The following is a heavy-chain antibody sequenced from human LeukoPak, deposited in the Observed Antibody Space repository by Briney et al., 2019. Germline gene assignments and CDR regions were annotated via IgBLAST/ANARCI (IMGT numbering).Heavy chain of an antibody. CDR2: ITSSSSYV. V-gene: IGHV3-21*01. CDR3: ARDRGSYD. Sequence: GGSLRLSCAASGFTFSSYSMNWVRQAPGKGLEWASSITSSSSYVYYADSVRGRFTISRDNAKNSLYLQMNSLRAEDTAVYYCARDRGSYDWGQGTLVTVSS. J-gene: IGHJ4*02. D-gene: IGHD1-26*01. CDR1: GFTFSSYS.